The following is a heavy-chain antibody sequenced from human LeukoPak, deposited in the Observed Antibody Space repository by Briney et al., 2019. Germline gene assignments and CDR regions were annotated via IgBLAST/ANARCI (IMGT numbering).Heavy chain of an antibody. J-gene: IGHJ4*02. CDR1: GFTFSSYV. Sequence: PGGSLRLSCAASGFTFSSYVMSWVRQAPGKGLEWVAGISVSGGSTFYADSVQGQFTISRDNSKNTLYLQMNSLRADDTAVYYCAKGIRDPQYCSSTSCYEFDYWGQGTLVTVSS. CDR3: AKGIRDPQYCSSTSCYEFDY. CDR2: ISVSGGST. D-gene: IGHD2-2*01. V-gene: IGHV3-23*01.